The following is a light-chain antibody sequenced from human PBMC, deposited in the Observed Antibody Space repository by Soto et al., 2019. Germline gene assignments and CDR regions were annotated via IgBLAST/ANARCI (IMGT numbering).Light chain of an antibody. Sequence: DIQMTQSPSTLSASVGDRVTITCRASQSLSSWLAWYQQKPGKAPKLLIYKASSLESGVPSRFSGSGSGTEFTLTINSLQPDDFANYYCQQYNSYPYTFGQGTKLEIK. J-gene: IGKJ2*01. CDR1: QSLSSW. CDR2: KAS. CDR3: QQYNSYPYT. V-gene: IGKV1-5*03.